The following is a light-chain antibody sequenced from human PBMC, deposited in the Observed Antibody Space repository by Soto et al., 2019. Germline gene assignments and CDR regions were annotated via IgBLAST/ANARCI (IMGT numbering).Light chain of an antibody. Sequence: EIVLTQSPGTLSLSPGERATLSCRASRSVSSSFLAWYQQKPGQAPRLLIYGASSRATGIPDRFSGSGSGTDFTLIISRLEPEDFAVYYCQHYGNSLFTFGGGTKVDIK. CDR3: QHYGNSLFT. V-gene: IGKV3-20*01. CDR2: GAS. CDR1: RSVSSSF. J-gene: IGKJ4*01.